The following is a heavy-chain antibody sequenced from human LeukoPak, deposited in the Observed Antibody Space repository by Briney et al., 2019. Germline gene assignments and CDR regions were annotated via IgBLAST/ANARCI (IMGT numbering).Heavy chain of an antibody. CDR2: IIPILGIA. V-gene: IGHV1-69*02. J-gene: IGHJ2*01. D-gene: IGHD4-17*01. Sequence: ASVKVSCKASGGTFSSYTISWVRQAPGQGLERLGRIIPILGIANYAQKFQGRVTITADKSTSTAYMELSSLRSEDTAVYYCARGSYGDYEQAYFDLWGRGTLVTVSS. CDR3: ARGSYGDYEQAYFDL. CDR1: GGTFSSYT.